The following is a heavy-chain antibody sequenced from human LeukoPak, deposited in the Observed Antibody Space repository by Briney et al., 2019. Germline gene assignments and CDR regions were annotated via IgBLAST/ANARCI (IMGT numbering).Heavy chain of an antibody. Sequence: PSETLSLTCTVSGGSISGYYWGWIRQPPRKGLEWIGSIYSSGETNYNPSLKSRVTVSVDTSKNQFSLKLSSVTAADTAVYYCARHGPLYDIWSAQFYFDYWGQGTLVAVSS. D-gene: IGHD3-3*01. CDR2: IYSSGET. CDR3: ARHGPLYDIWSAQFYFDY. V-gene: IGHV4-59*01. CDR1: GGSISGYY. J-gene: IGHJ4*02.